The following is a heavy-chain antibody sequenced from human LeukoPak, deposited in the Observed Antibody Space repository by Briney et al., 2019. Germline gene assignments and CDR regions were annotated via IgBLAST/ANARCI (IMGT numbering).Heavy chain of an antibody. CDR3: ARDGYGHGSLDY. D-gene: IGHD2-2*03. V-gene: IGHV3-33*01. J-gene: IGHJ4*02. CDR1: GFTFSAYA. Sequence: GGSLRLSCAASGFTFSAYAMHWVRQAPGKGLEWVAVIWHDGSNESYADSVKGRFSISRDGSKNTVDLQINSLRDEDTAVYYCARDGYGHGSLDYWGQGTLVSVSS. CDR2: IWHDGSNE.